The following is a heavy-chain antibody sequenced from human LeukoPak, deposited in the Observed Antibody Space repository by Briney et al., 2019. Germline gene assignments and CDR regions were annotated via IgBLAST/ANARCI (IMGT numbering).Heavy chain of an antibody. J-gene: IGHJ6*02. CDR1: GYTFTSYD. CDR3: ARMASRRPDILTGYYYYYGMDV. D-gene: IGHD3-9*01. CDR2: MNPNSGNT. Sequence: ASVKVSCKASGYTFTSYDINWVRQATGQGLEWMGWMNPNSGNTGYAQKFQGRVTMTRNTSISTAYMELSSLRSEDTAVYYCARMASRRPDILTGYYYYYGMDVWGQGPRSPSP. V-gene: IGHV1-8*01.